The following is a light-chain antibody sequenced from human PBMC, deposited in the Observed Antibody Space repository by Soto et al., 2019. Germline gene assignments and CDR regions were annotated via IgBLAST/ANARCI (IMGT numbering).Light chain of an antibody. CDR3: QSYDSSLSGWV. CDR2: ANN. Sequence: QSVLTQPPSVSGAPGQRVTISCAGSNSNIEAGYDVHWYQQVPGTSPKLLIYANNNRPSGVPDRFSGSKSGTSASLAITGLQAEDEADYYCQSYDSSLSGWVFGTGTKVTVL. J-gene: IGLJ1*01. CDR1: NSNIEAGYD. V-gene: IGLV1-40*01.